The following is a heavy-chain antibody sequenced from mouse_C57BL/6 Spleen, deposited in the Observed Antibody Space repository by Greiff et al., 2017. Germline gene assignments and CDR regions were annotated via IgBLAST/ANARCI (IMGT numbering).Heavy chain of an antibody. CDR3: ARGDDALLYFDY. D-gene: IGHD2-10*01. V-gene: IGHV1-55*01. Sequence: QVQLQQPGAELVKPGASVKMSCTASGFTFTSYWITWVKQRPGQGLEWIGDIYPGSGSTKYNEKFKSKATLTVDTSTSTAYMQLSSLTSEDSAVYYCARGDDALLYFDYWGQGTTLTVSA. J-gene: IGHJ2*01. CDR2: IYPGSGST. CDR1: GFTFTSYW.